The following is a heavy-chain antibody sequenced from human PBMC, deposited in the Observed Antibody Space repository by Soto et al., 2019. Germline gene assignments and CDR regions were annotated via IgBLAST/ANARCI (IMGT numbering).Heavy chain of an antibody. Sequence: PSETLSLTCVVYNGSFSGYYWSWIRQPPGKGLEWIGEINHSGSTNYNPSLKSRVTISVDTSKNQFSLKLSSVTAADTAVYYCARGPRITIFGVVPYYFGYWGQGTLVTVSS. J-gene: IGHJ4*02. CDR1: NGSFSGYY. D-gene: IGHD3-3*01. CDR3: ARGPRITIFGVVPYYFGY. V-gene: IGHV4-34*01. CDR2: INHSGST.